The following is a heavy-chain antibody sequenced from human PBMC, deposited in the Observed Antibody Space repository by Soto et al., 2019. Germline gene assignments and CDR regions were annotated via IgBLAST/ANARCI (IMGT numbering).Heavy chain of an antibody. D-gene: IGHD4-4*01. CDR1: GGTFSSYT. V-gene: IGHV1-69*04. Sequence: SVKVSCKASGGTFSSYTISWVRQAPGQGLEWMGRIIPILGIANYAQKFQGRVTITADKSTSTAYMELSSLRSEDTAVYYCARDAACNFDYRIPFDYWGQGTLVNVSS. CDR2: IIPILGIA. J-gene: IGHJ4*02. CDR3: ARDAACNFDYRIPFDY.